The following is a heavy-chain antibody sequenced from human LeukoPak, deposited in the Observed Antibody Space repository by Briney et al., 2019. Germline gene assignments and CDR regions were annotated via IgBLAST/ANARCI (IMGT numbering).Heavy chain of an antibody. V-gene: IGHV1-69*13. Sequence: ASVKVSCKASGGTFSSYAISWVRQAPGQGLERMGGIIPIFGTANYAQKFQGRVTITADESTSTAYMELSSLRSEDTAVYYCARANTQIYCSGGSCSNLALDYWGQGTLVTVSS. CDR2: IIPIFGTA. CDR3: ARANTQIYCSGGSCSNLALDY. D-gene: IGHD2-15*01. CDR1: GGTFSSYA. J-gene: IGHJ4*02.